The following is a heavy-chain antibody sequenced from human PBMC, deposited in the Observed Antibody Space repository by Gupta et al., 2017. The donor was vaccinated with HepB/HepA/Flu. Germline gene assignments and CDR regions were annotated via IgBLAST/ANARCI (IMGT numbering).Heavy chain of an antibody. V-gene: IGHV3-7*01. CDR2: SKEDGSEK. D-gene: IGHD3-3*01. J-gene: IGHJ6*01. CDR3: ARELLEWLLSGVSWGPINNFHALDA. Sequence: EVHLAESGGGMVQLGGSLRLSCEATRFTFSSYWMSWVRQAPGQGLEWVANSKEDGSEKYYVDSVKGRFTISRDNAQNSLYLEMNSLRAEDTAVYFCARELLEWLLSGVSWGPINNFHALDAWGPRDHGHRLL. CDR1: RFTFSSYW.